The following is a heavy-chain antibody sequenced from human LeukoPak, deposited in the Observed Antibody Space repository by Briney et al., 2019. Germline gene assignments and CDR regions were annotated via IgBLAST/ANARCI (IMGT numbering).Heavy chain of an antibody. CDR1: GYTFTGYY. CDR3: ARAIQYYDILNGYTPTDY. Sequence: ASVKASCKASGYTFTGYYMHWVRQAPGQGLEWMGWINPNSGGTNYAQKFQGRVTMTRDTSISTAYMELSRLRSDDTAVYYCARAIQYYDILNGYTPTDYWGQGTLVTVSS. CDR2: INPNSGGT. J-gene: IGHJ4*02. D-gene: IGHD3-9*01. V-gene: IGHV1-2*02.